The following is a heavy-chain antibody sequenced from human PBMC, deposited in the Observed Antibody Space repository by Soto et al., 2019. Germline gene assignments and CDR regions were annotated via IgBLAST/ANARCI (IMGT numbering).Heavy chain of an antibody. Sequence: PGGSLRLSCAASGFTFSSYSMNWVRQAPGKGLEWVSSISSSSSYIYYADSVKGRFTISRDNAKNSLHLQMNSLRAEDTAVYYCAKDRYGYGDRFAFDIWGQGTMVTVSS. CDR3: AKDRYGYGDRFAFDI. D-gene: IGHD4-17*01. V-gene: IGHV3-21*01. J-gene: IGHJ3*02. CDR2: ISSSSSYI. CDR1: GFTFSSYS.